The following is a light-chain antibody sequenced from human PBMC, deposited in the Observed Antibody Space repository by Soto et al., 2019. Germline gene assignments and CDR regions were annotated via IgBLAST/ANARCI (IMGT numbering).Light chain of an antibody. CDR2: DVS. V-gene: IGKV3D-20*01. CDR1: QTITDNF. CDR3: QHYDYSSSP. Sequence: IVLTQSPGTLSLSPGEVATLSCGASQTITDNFLAWYQQKPGLAPRLLVYDVSIRAIGIPDRFTGSGSGTDFTLTISTLEPEDFAVYYCQHYDYSSSPFCGGTRVEI. J-gene: IGKJ4*01.